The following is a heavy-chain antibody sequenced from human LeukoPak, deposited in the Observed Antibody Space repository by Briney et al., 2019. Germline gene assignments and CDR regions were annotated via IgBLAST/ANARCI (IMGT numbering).Heavy chain of an antibody. CDR1: GFTVSNNY. J-gene: IGHJ4*02. Sequence: GGSLRLSCAASGFTVSNNYMSCVRQAPGKGLQWVSVIYSGGSTYYADSVTGRFTISRDNSKNTLYLQMNSLRADDTAVYYCARGMRYSTGWYNFDYWGQGTLVTVSS. CDR3: ARGMRYSTGWYNFDY. CDR2: IYSGGST. V-gene: IGHV3-66*01. D-gene: IGHD6-19*01.